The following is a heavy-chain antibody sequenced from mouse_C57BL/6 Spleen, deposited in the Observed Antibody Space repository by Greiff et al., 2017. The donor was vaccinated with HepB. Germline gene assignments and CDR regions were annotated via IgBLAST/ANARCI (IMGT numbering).Heavy chain of an antibody. Sequence: QVHVKQPGAELVRPGSSVKLSCKASGYTFTSYWMHWVKQRPIQGLEWIGNIDPSDSETHYNQKFKDKATLTVDKSSSTAYMQLSSLTSEDSAVYYCARGIYYDSSYYAMDYWGQGTSVTVSS. CDR3: ARGIYYDSSYYAMDY. J-gene: IGHJ4*01. V-gene: IGHV1-52*01. CDR1: GYTFTSYW. D-gene: IGHD2-4*01. CDR2: IDPSDSET.